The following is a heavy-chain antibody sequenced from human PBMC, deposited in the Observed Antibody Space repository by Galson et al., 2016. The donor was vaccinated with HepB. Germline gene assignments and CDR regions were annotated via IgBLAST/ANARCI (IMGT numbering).Heavy chain of an antibody. CDR3: AKDEDTAMEYYFDY. CDR2: ITYDGSNK. J-gene: IGHJ4*02. V-gene: IGHV3-30*18. Sequence: SLRLSCAASGFTFSSYGMHWVRQAPGKGLEWVAVITYDGSNKYYAESVKGRFTISRDNSKNTLYLQMNSLRAEDTAVYYCAKDEDTAMEYYFDYWGQGTLVTVSS. CDR1: GFTFSSYG. D-gene: IGHD5-18*01.